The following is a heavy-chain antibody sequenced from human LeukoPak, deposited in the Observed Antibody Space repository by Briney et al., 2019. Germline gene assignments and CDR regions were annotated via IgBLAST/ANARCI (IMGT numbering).Heavy chain of an antibody. V-gene: IGHV3-20*04. J-gene: IGHJ4*02. CDR3: AKDIGYSYGLDY. CDR1: GFNFDDYG. CDR2: INWNGRST. Sequence: GGSLRLSCAASGFNFDDYGMTWVRQAPGKGLEWVSTINWNGRSTGYADSVKGRFTISRDNAKNSLYLQMNSLRTEDTALYYCAKDIGYSYGLDYWGQGTLVTVSS. D-gene: IGHD5-18*01.